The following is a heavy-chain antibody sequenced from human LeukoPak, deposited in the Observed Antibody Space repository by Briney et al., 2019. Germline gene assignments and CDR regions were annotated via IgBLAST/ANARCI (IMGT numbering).Heavy chain of an antibody. D-gene: IGHD3-10*01. J-gene: IGHJ4*02. Sequence: ASVKVSCKVSGYTLTELSMHWVRQAPGKGLEWRGGFDPEDGETIYAQKFQGRVTMTEDTSTDTAYMELSSLRSEDTAVYYCATRPPSYYYGSGSPKNIYFDYWGQGTLVTVSS. CDR2: FDPEDGET. V-gene: IGHV1-24*01. CDR3: ATRPPSYYYGSGSPKNIYFDY. CDR1: GYTLTELS.